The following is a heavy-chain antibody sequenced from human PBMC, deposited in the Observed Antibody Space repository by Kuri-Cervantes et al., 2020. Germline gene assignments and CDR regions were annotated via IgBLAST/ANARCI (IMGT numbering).Heavy chain of an antibody. J-gene: IGHJ3*02. V-gene: IGHV5-51*01. D-gene: IGHD3-16*02. CDR1: GYSFTSYW. CDR3: AREMSYDYVWGSYRDAFDI. Sequence: GESLKISCKGSGYSFTSYWIGWVRQMPGKGLEWTGIIYPGDSDTRYSPSFQGQVTISADKSISTAYLQWSSLKASDTAMYYCAREMSYDYVWGSYRDAFDIWGQGTMVTVSS. CDR2: IYPGDSDT.